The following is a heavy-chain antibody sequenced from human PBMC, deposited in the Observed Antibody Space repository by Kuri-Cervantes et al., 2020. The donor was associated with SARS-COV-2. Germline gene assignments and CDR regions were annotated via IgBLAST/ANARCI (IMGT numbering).Heavy chain of an antibody. CDR1: GFTFSSYW. Sequence: GGSLRLSCAASGFTFSSYWMHWVRQAPGKGLVWVSRINSDGSSTSYADSVKGRFTISRGNAKNTLYLQMNSLRAEDTAVYYCARGPLYSSSWYDWFDPWGQGTLVTVSS. CDR3: ARGPLYSSSWYDWFDP. V-gene: IGHV3-74*01. CDR2: INSDGSST. J-gene: IGHJ5*02. D-gene: IGHD6-13*01.